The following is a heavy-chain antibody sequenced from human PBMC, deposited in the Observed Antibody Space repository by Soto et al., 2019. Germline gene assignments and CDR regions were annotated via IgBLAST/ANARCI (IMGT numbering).Heavy chain of an antibody. Sequence: QVQLQESGPGLVKPSETLSLTCTVSGASIRTYFWTWIRQSAGAGLEWLGRIDPSGTTTSNPSLQRRLTMSLDTSTNQFSLTFTSVSAADTAVYFCASLGRNYYNGMDVWGQGTTVIVSS. V-gene: IGHV4-4*07. CDR1: GASIRTYF. CDR3: ASLGRNYYNGMDV. CDR2: IDPSGTT. J-gene: IGHJ6*02.